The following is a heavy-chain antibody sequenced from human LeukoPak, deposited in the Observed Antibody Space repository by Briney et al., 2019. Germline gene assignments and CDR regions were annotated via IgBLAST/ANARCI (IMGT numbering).Heavy chain of an antibody. CDR1: GYTFTGYY. D-gene: IGHD4-17*01. Sequence: ASVKVSCKASGYTFTGYYMHWVRQAPGQGLEWMGWINPNSGGTNYAQKFQGRVTMTRDTSISTAYMELSRLRSDDTAVYYCARERAVGYLRGYYFDYWGQGDMVTVSS. J-gene: IGHJ4*02. CDR2: INPNSGGT. CDR3: ARERAVGYLRGYYFDY. V-gene: IGHV1-2*02.